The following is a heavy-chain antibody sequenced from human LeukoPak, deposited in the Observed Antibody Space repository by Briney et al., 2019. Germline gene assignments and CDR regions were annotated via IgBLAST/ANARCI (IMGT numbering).Heavy chain of an antibody. J-gene: IGHJ4*02. D-gene: IGHD3-10*01. CDR3: ASAAGWELGY. CDR1: GSTFSRYW. Sequence: PGGSLRLSCAASGSTFSRYWMSWVRQTPEKGLEWVANIKQDGSEKNYVDSVKGRLTISRDNAKNSLYLQMNSLRAEDTAVYYCASAAGWELGYWGQGTLVTVSS. CDR2: IKQDGSEK. V-gene: IGHV3-7*01.